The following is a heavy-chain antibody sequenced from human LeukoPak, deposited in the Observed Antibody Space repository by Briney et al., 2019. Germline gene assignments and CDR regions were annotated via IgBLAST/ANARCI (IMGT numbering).Heavy chain of an antibody. D-gene: IGHD6-19*01. V-gene: IGHV1-69*05. CDR3: ARDWSQWLVGRIAYLNWFDP. Sequence: SVKVSCKASGGTFSSYAISWVRQAPGQGLEWMGGIIPIFGTANYAQEFQGRVTITTDESTSTAYMELSSLRSEDTAVYYCARDWSQWLVGRIAYLNWFDPWGQGTLVTVSS. CDR1: GGTFSSYA. J-gene: IGHJ5*02. CDR2: IIPIFGTA.